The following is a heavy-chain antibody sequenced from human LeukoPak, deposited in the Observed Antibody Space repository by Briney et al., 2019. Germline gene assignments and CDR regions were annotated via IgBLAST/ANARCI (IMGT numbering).Heavy chain of an antibody. CDR3: ARDSSSGWYSFDY. V-gene: IGHV3-21*01. D-gene: IGHD6-19*01. CDR1: GFTFSSYS. J-gene: IGHJ4*02. CDR2: ISSSSSYI. Sequence: GGSLRLSCAASGFTFSSYSMNWVRQAPGKGLEWVSSISSSSSYIYYADSVKGRFTISRDNAKNPLYLQMNSLRAEDTAVYYCARDSSSGWYSFDYWGQGTLVTVSS.